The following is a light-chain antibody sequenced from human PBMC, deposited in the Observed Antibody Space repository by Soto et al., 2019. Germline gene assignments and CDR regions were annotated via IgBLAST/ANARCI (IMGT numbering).Light chain of an antibody. CDR3: QQLYTLPFT. J-gene: IGKJ5*01. Sequence: DIQCTQSPSTLSSSLLDLVTITCRASHDITTFLAWYQQKPGKAPKLFIYEASTLQSGVPSRFSGSGSGTEFTLTISGLLPEDFAAYHCQQLYTLPFTFGQGTRLEI. V-gene: IGKV1-9*01. CDR2: EAS. CDR1: HDITTF.